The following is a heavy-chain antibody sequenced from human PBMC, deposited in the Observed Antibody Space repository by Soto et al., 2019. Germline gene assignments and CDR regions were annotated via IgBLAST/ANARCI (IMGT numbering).Heavy chain of an antibody. D-gene: IGHD1-1*01. CDR3: VRDPYLPTAGLTASLHY. CDR1: GFRFRSYA. Sequence: PGGSLRHSCAASGFRFRSYALHWVRQTPGKGLEWVAVIWYDGVNKYYADSVKGRFTISRDNSNNTLYVKMNSLKAEDTAVYYCVRDPYLPTAGLTASLHYWGPGTVVTVSS. CDR2: IWYDGVNK. V-gene: IGHV3-33*08. J-gene: IGHJ4*01.